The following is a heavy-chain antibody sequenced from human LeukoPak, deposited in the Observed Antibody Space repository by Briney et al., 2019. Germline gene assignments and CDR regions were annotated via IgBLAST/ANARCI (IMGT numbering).Heavy chain of an antibody. CDR1: GYTFTSYD. V-gene: IGHV1-8*01. CDR3: GRVPGGSYGPDFDY. Sequence: ASVTVSFKASGYTFTSYDINWVRQANGQGLEWVGLMNPKSDKTDYAQKFYGRVTITINRSISTAYMELSSLRSEDTAVYYCGRVPGGSYGPDFDYWGQGTLVTVSS. J-gene: IGHJ4*02. D-gene: IGHD5-18*01. CDR2: MNPKSDKT.